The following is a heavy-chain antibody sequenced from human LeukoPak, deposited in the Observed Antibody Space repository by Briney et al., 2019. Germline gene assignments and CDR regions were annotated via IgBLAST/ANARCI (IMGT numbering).Heavy chain of an antibody. V-gene: IGHV3-74*01. CDR3: ARGYGGNQLGWFDP. CDR2: INSDGSTT. J-gene: IGHJ5*02. Sequence: PGGSLRLSCAASEFTFSSYWMHWVRQAPGKGLVWVSRINSDGSTTTYADSVKGRFTISRDNAKNTLNLQMNSLRADDTAVYYCARGYGGNQLGWFDPWGQGTLVTVSS. D-gene: IGHD4-23*01. CDR1: EFTFSSYW.